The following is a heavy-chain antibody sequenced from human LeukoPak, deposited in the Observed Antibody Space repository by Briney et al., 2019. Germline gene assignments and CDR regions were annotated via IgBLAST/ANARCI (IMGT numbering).Heavy chain of an antibody. V-gene: IGHV4-30-4*08. J-gene: IGHJ4*02. D-gene: IGHD3-10*01. CDR1: GGSISSGDYY. Sequence: SRTLSLTCTVSGGSISSGDYYWSWIRQPPGKGLEWIGYIYYSGSTYYNPSLKSRATISVDTSKNQFSLKLSSVTAADTAVYYCASQYYYGSGSYYYKYWGQGTLVTVSS. CDR3: ASQYYYGSGSYYYKY. CDR2: IYYSGST.